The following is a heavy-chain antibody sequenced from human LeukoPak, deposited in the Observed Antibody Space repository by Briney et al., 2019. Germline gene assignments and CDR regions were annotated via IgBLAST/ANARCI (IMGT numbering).Heavy chain of an antibody. D-gene: IGHD2-2*01. Sequence: RGSLRLSCTASGFTFSNFWMGWVRQAPGKGLEWVANIKQDETEKFYLGSVKGRFTISRDNSKNTLYLQMNSLRPEDTTVYYCARGGSTSCYSQQDYWGQGTLVTVSS. CDR3: ARGGSTSCYSQQDY. CDR1: GFTFSNFW. V-gene: IGHV3-7*01. CDR2: IKQDETEK. J-gene: IGHJ4*02.